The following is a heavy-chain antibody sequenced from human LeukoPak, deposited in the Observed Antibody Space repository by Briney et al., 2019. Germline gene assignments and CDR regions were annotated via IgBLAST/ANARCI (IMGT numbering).Heavy chain of an antibody. V-gene: IGHV1-18*01. CDR3: ARDLGYCSSTSCYAYFDY. CDR1: GYTFTSYG. CDR2: ISAYNGNT. D-gene: IGHD2-2*01. Sequence: GASVKVSCMASGYTFTSYGISWVRQAPGQGLEWMGWISAYNGNTNYAQKLQGRVTMTTDTSTSTAYMELRSLRSDDTAVYYCARDLGYCSSTSCYAYFDYWGQGTLVTVSS. J-gene: IGHJ4*02.